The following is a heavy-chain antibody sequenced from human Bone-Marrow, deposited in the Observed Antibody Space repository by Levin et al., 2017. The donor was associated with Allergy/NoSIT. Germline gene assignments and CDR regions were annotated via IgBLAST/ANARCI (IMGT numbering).Heavy chain of an antibody. J-gene: IGHJ3*02. Sequence: GGSLRLSCAASGFTVSSNYMNWVRQAPGKGLEWVSVIYSGGSTYYADSVKGRFTISRDNSKNTLYLQMNILRAEDTAVYYCARGEGVIPAAGGAFDIWGQGTMVTVSS. CDR1: GFTVSSNY. CDR3: ARGEGVIPAAGGAFDI. D-gene: IGHD2-2*01. CDR2: IYSGGST. V-gene: IGHV3-53*01.